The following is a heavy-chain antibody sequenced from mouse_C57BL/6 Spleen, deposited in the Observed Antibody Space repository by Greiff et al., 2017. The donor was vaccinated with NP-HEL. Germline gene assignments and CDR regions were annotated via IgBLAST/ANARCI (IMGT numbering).Heavy chain of an antibody. J-gene: IGHJ2*01. Sequence: QVQLQQSGPELVKPGASVKLSCKASGYTFTSYDINWVKQRPGPGLEWIGWIYPRDGSTKYNEKFKGKATLTVATSSSTAYMELHSLTSEDSAVYFCARDYYGSPYYFDYWGQGTTLTVSS. CDR3: ARDYYGSPYYFDY. CDR2: IYPRDGST. V-gene: IGHV1-85*01. CDR1: GYTFTSYD. D-gene: IGHD1-1*01.